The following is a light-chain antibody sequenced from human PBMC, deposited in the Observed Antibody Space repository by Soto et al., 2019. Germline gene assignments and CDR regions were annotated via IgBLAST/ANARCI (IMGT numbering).Light chain of an antibody. CDR3: QQSYNTPYT. J-gene: IGKJ2*01. CDR1: RSISSY. V-gene: IGKV1-39*01. Sequence: DIQMTQSPSSLSVSVGDRVTITCRASRSISSYLNWYQQKPGKAPELLIYASFNLQSGVPSRFSGSGSGTDFTLTISSLQPEDFATYYCQQSYNTPYTSGQGTKLAMK. CDR2: ASF.